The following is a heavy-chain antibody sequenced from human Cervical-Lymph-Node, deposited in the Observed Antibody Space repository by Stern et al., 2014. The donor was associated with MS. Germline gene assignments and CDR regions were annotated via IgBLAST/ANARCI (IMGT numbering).Heavy chain of an antibody. CDR2: NNPNSGGT. J-gene: IGHJ4*02. V-gene: IGHV1-2*06. CDR1: GSTFAGNY. D-gene: IGHD5-18*01. Sequence: VQLVESGAEVKKPGASVKVSCKTSGSTFAGNYIHGVRQAPGQGLEWMGRNNPNSGGTNYAQKVQGRVTMTRDTSITTASMELSRLRFDDTAIYYCARERGRAGPAMADYWGQGTLVTVSS. CDR3: ARERGRAGPAMADY.